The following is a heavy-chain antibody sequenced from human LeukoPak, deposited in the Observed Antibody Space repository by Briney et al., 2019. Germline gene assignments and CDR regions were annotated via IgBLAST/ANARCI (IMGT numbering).Heavy chain of an antibody. CDR2: IWYDGSNK. Sequence: PGRSLRLSCAASGFIFSNHGMHWVRQAPGKGLEGVAVIWYDGSNKYYVDSAKGRFTISRDNSKNTLYLQMDSLRAEDTAVYYCAKDTRSRYLQDWGQGTLVTVSS. CDR3: AKDTRSRYLQD. D-gene: IGHD3-16*01. CDR1: GFIFSNHG. V-gene: IGHV3-33*06. J-gene: IGHJ1*01.